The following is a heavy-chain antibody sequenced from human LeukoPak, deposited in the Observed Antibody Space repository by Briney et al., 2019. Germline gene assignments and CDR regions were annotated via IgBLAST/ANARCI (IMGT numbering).Heavy chain of an antibody. J-gene: IGHJ4*02. CDR2: ISGCDGNT. D-gene: IGHD3-10*01. CDR1: GFTFTSYA. Sequence: PGASVRLSCAASGFTFTSYAISWVRQAPGQGLEWISSISGCDGNTYYAEYVKGRVTITRDKSKSTLYLQLRSLRAEDTAVYYCAKGYYYGSGSHYWGQGTLVTVSS. CDR3: AKGYYYGSGSHY. V-gene: IGHV3-23*01.